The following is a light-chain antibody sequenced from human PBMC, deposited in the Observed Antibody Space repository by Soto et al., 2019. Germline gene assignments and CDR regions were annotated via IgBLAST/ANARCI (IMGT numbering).Light chain of an antibody. V-gene: IGKV1-5*03. Sequence: DIQMTQSPSTLSASVGDRVTITCRASQSISNWLAWYQQKPGKAPKLLIYRASCLESGVPSRFSGSRSGTEFTLTISSLQPDDFATYYCQQYNSYSPRLTFGGGTKVEIK. CDR2: RAS. J-gene: IGKJ4*01. CDR1: QSISNW. CDR3: QQYNSYSPRLT.